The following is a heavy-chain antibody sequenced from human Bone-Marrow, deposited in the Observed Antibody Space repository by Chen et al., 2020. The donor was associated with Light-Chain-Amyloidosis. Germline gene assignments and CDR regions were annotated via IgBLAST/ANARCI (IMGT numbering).Heavy chain of an antibody. J-gene: IGHJ4*02. CDR3: AEGQGGSGWHFDS. CDR2: ISWDGDRA. V-gene: IGHV3-43*01. CDR1: GFTSDDYP. Sequence: EVQLVESGGVVVQPGESLRLSCAASGFTSDDYPMPWVRQAPGESLDLVSLISWDGDRAYYADSLKGRFTISRDNSKNSLYLQMDSLSTEDTAVYDCAEGQGGSGWHFDSWGQGTLVTVSS. D-gene: IGHD6-19*01.